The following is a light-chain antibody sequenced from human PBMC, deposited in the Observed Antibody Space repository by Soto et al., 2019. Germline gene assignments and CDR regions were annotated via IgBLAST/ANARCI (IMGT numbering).Light chain of an antibody. Sequence: EIVMTQSPATLSVPPGERAALSCRASQSVSSKLAWYQQKPGQAPRLLIYGASTRATGVPARFSGSGSGTEFTLTISSLQSEDFAVYYCHQHNTWPPYTFGQGTKLEIK. V-gene: IGKV3-15*01. J-gene: IGKJ2*01. CDR2: GAS. CDR1: QSVSSK. CDR3: HQHNTWPPYT.